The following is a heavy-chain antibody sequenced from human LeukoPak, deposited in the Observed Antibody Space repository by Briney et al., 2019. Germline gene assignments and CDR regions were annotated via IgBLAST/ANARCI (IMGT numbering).Heavy chain of an antibody. Sequence: GGSLRLSCAASGFTFDDHVMHWVRQAPGKGLEWVSLISGDGASTFYADSVKGRFTISRDNSKNSLYLQMNSLRAEDTALYYCARGVSGTLSGLYGTDVWGQGTTVTVSS. J-gene: IGHJ6*02. CDR2: ISGDGAST. CDR3: ARGVSGTLSGLYGTDV. V-gene: IGHV3-43*02. CDR1: GFTFDDHV. D-gene: IGHD1-7*01.